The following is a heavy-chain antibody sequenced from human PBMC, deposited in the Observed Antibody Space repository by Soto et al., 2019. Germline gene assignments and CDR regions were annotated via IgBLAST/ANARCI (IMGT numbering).Heavy chain of an antibody. J-gene: IGHJ4*02. Sequence: EVQLVESGGGLVQPGGSLRLSCEASGFNLYSYSMNWVRQAPGKGLEWVSYISGSSGTIYYAGSGKGRFTISRDNDKNPLYLHMRSLRADDTAVDYCARDYAGYRSSWDSFDHWGQGTLVTVAS. CDR1: GFNLYSYS. CDR2: ISGSSGTI. CDR3: ARDYAGYRSSWDSFDH. D-gene: IGHD6-13*01. V-gene: IGHV3-48*01.